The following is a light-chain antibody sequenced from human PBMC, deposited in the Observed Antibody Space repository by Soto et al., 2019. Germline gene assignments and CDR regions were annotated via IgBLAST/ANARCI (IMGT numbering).Light chain of an antibody. V-gene: IGKV1-5*01. J-gene: IGKJ4*01. CDR2: AAS. CDR1: QSISSW. CDR3: QQLNSFTLT. Sequence: SASVGDIITITCGASQSISSWLAWYQQKQGKAPNLLIYAASTLQSGVPSGFSGSGSGTDFTLTIGSLQPEDFATDYCQQLNSFTLTFGGGTKVDIK.